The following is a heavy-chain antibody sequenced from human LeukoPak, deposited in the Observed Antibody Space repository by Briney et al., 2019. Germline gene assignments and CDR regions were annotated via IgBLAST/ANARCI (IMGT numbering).Heavy chain of an antibody. CDR3: ARARGSYVEAAY. J-gene: IGHJ4*02. Sequence: GGSLRLSCAASGFTFSSYWMTRVRQAPGRGLEWVANIHQDGSIQFYVDSVKGRFTVSRDNARNLLYLQMNGLRAEDTAVYYCARARGSYVEAAYWGQGTLVTVSS. CDR2: IHQDGSIQ. D-gene: IGHD3-16*01. CDR1: GFTFSSYW. V-gene: IGHV3-7*01.